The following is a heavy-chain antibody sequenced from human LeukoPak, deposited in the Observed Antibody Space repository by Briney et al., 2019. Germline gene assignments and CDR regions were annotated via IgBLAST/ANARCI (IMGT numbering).Heavy chain of an antibody. CDR1: GYTFTSYY. J-gene: IGHJ4*02. CDR2: INPSGGSP. V-gene: IGHV1-46*01. D-gene: IGHD1-26*01. Sequence: ASVKVPCKASGYTFTSYYMHWVRQAPGQGLEWMGIINPSGGSPSYPQKFQGRVTMTRDTSTSTVYMELSSLRFGHTAVYYCEGEGAYSGFYPPGHWHRGTGVTVSS. CDR3: EGEGAYSGFYPPGH.